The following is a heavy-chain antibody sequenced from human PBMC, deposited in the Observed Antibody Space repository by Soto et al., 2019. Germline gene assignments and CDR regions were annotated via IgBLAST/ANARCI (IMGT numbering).Heavy chain of an antibody. CDR3: ARRGFGALRALVDV. Sequence: QVHLQQSGPGLVKPSETLSLSCTISGASISNYWSWIRQVPGKGMEWIGYVNDGWGAAYNPSLQGGVAVALAASKGLLSLKLTSVTAAATAVYFCARRGFGALRALVDVWCQGNTVTVSS. D-gene: IGHD3-10*01. CDR1: GASISNY. CDR2: VNDGWGA. V-gene: IGHV4-59*08. J-gene: IGHJ6*02.